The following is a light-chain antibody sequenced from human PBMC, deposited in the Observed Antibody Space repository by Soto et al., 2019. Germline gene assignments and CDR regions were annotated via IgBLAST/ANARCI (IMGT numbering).Light chain of an antibody. Sequence: EIVLTQSPATLSLSPGERATLSCRASQSVSTHLAWYQQKGGQAPRLVIYDAINRATGIPARFSGSGSGTDFTLTISSLEPEYFAVYYCQQRAHWPPYSFGQGTKLEIK. CDR2: DAI. V-gene: IGKV3-11*01. CDR1: QSVSTH. J-gene: IGKJ2*03. CDR3: QQRAHWPPYS.